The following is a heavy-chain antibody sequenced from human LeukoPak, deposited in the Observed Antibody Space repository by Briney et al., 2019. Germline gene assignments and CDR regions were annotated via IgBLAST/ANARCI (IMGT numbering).Heavy chain of an antibody. CDR2: IIPIFGTA. V-gene: IGHV1-69*01. D-gene: IGHD3-10*01. CDR3: ARAPYGSGSYFQLDY. J-gene: IGHJ4*02. Sequence: SVKVSCKASGGTFSSYAISWVRQAPGQGVEWMGGIIPIFGTANYAQKFQGGVTITADEFTSTDYMEVRRLRYEATAVYYCARAPYGSGSYFQLDYWGQGTLVTVSS. CDR1: GGTFSSYA.